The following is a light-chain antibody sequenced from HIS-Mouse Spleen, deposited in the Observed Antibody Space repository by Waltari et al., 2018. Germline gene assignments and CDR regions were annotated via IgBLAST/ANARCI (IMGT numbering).Light chain of an antibody. CDR2: EDR. CDR3: QVWDSSSTWV. V-gene: IGLV3-21*03. J-gene: IGLJ3*02. CDR1: NIGSKS. Sequence: SYVLTQPPSVSVAPGKTARITCGGNNIGSKSWHWYQQKPGQAPVLVVYEDRDRPSGSPGRFSGSNSGNTATLTISRVEAGDEADYYCQVWDSSSTWVFGGGTKLTVL.